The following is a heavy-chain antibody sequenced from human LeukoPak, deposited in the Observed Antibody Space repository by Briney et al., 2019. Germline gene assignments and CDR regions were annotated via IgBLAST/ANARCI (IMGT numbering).Heavy chain of an antibody. V-gene: IGHV4-59*01. J-gene: IGHJ4*02. D-gene: IGHD1-14*01. CDR2: VFHSGNT. CDR3: ASSDIVTGTTYYFDY. Sequence: KSSETLSLTCSVSGGSISSYYRFWIRQPPGKGLKWIGSVFHSGNTNYNPSLKSRVTISVDTSKNQFSLKLSSVTAADTAVYYCASSDIVTGTTYYFDYWGQGTLITVSS. CDR1: GGSISSYY.